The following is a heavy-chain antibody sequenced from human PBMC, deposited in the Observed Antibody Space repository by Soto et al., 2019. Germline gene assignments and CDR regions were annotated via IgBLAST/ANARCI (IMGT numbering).Heavy chain of an antibody. CDR1: GFTFNDYA. D-gene: IGHD6-19*01. V-gene: IGHV3-23*01. CDR3: AKDCRRLAVAGSAFDS. Sequence: GGSLRLSCAASGFTFNDYAIAWVRQAPGKGLEWVSSISGSGGHSSYADSVRGRFTISRDNVNSILSLDMSDLSAEDTAVYYCAKDCRRLAVAGSAFDSWGQGTLVTVSS. J-gene: IGHJ4*02. CDR2: ISGSGGHS.